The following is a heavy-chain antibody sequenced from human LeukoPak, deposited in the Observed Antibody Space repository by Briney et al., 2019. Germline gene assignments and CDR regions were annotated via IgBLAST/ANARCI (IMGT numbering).Heavy chain of an antibody. CDR1: GFTFSSYA. D-gene: IGHD2-21*01. CDR3: ARGDKGAFDL. CDR2: ISYDGSNK. J-gene: IGHJ3*01. V-gene: IGHV3-30-3*01. Sequence: GGSLRLSCAASGFTFSSYAMHWVRQAPGKGLEWVAVISYDGSNKYYADSVKGRFTISRDNSKNTLYLQMNNLRVEDTAVYFCARGDKGAFDLWGQGTRVIVSS.